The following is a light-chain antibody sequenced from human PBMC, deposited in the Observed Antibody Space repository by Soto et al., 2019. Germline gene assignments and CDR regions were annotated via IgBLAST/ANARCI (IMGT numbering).Light chain of an antibody. J-gene: IGLJ3*02. CDR1: SSDVGGYNY. Sequence: QSALTQPRSVSGSPGQSVTISCTGTSSDVGGYNYVSWYQQHPGKAPKLVIYDVSKRPSGVPDRFSGSKSGNAASLSISGLQAEDEADYYCLSHAGSNTVLFGGGTKLTVL. CDR2: DVS. V-gene: IGLV2-11*01. CDR3: LSHAGSNTVL.